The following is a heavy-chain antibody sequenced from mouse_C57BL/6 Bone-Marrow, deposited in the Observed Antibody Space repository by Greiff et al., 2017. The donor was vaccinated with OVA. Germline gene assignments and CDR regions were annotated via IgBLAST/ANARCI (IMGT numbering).Heavy chain of an antibody. CDR1: GYSITSGYY. J-gene: IGHJ1*03. Sequence: ESGPGLVKPSQSLSLTCSVTGYSITSGYYWNWIRQFPGNKLEWMGYISYDGSNNYNPSLKNRISITRDTSKNQFFLKLNSVTTEDTATYYCARKDGNYWYFEVWGTGTTVTVSS. CDR2: ISYDGSN. V-gene: IGHV3-6*01. D-gene: IGHD2-1*01. CDR3: ARKDGNYWYFEV.